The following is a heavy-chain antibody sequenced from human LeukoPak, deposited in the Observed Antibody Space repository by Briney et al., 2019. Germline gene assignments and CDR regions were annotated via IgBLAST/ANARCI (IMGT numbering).Heavy chain of an antibody. CDR3: ASSNGNIFDY. J-gene: IGHJ4*02. CDR1: GFTFSSYA. D-gene: IGHD4-23*01. Sequence: PGGSLRLSCAASGFTFSSYAMHWVRQAPGKGLEWVAVISYDGSNKYYADSVKGRFTISRDNSKNTLYLQMNSLRAEDTAVYYCASSNGNIFDYWGQGTLVTVSS. CDR2: ISYDGSNK. V-gene: IGHV3-30-3*01.